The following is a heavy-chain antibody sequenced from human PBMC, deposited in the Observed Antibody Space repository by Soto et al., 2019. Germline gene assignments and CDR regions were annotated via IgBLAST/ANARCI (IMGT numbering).Heavy chain of an antibody. D-gene: IGHD3-3*01. CDR2: ISSSSSYI. CDR3: ARDQGGGYYDFWSGYYMYYHYYGVDV. J-gene: IGHJ6*02. Sequence: GGSLRLSCAASGFTFSSYSMNWVRQAPGKGLEWVSSISSSSSYIYYADSVKGRFTISRDNAKSSLYLQMNSLRAEDTAVYYCARDQGGGYYDFWSGYYMYYHYYGVDVWGQGTTVTVSS. CDR1: GFTFSSYS. V-gene: IGHV3-21*01.